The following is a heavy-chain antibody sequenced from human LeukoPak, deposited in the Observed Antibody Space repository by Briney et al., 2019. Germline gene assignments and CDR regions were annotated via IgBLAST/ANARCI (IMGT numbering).Heavy chain of an antibody. D-gene: IGHD2-2*01. CDR2: MNPNSGNT. V-gene: IGHV1-8*03. J-gene: IGHJ5*02. CDR3: ARGGPGIVVVPAAMPGRPFDP. CDR1: GYTFTSYD. Sequence: ASVKVSCKASGYTFTSYDINWVRQATGQGLEWMGWMNPNSGNTGYAQKFQGRVTITRNTSISTAYMELSSLRSEDTVVYYCARGGPGIVVVPAAMPGRPFDPWGQGTLVTVSS.